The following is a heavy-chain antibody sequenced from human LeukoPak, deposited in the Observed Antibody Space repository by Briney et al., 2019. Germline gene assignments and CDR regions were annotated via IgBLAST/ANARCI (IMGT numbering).Heavy chain of an antibody. CDR1: GFSFSSYW. Sequence: GSLRLSCAASGFSFSSYWMSWVRQAPGKGLEWVANIKQDGSEKYYMESVKGRFTISRDKAKNSLYLQMNSLRAEDTAAYYCARDQSGFFDYWGQGTLVTVSS. CDR2: IKQDGSEK. V-gene: IGHV3-7*01. CDR3: ARDQSGFFDY. D-gene: IGHD5-12*01. J-gene: IGHJ4*02.